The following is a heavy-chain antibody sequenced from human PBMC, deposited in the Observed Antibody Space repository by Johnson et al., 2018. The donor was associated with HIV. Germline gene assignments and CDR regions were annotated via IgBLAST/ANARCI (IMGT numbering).Heavy chain of an antibody. Sequence: QVQLVESGGGVVQPGRSLRLSCAASRFTFSSYAMHWVRQAPGKGLEWVTVISNDGSNKYYADSVKGRFTISRDNSKNTLYLQMNSLRAEDTAVYYCASEPLISPGAFDIWGQGTMVTVSS. V-gene: IGHV3-30-3*01. CDR2: ISNDGSNK. CDR1: RFTFSSYA. CDR3: ASEPLISPGAFDI. J-gene: IGHJ3*02. D-gene: IGHD3-10*01.